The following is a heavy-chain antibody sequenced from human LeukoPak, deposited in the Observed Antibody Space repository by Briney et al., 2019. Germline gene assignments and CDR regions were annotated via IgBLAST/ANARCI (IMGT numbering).Heavy chain of an antibody. D-gene: IGHD1-26*01. CDR3: TRSGSYPY. CDR1: GFTFSSYW. CDR2: VESDGSST. Sequence: PGGSRRLSCAASGFTFSSYWMHWVRQPPGRGLVWVSRVESDGSSTSYADSVKGRFTISRDNAKNTLYLQMNSLRAEDTAVYYCTRSGSYPYWGQGALVTVSS. V-gene: IGHV3-74*01. J-gene: IGHJ4*02.